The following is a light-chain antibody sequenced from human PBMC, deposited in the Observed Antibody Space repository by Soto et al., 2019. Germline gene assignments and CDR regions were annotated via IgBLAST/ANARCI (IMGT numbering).Light chain of an antibody. CDR1: QSVSSSY. CDR3: QQYCSSPPLT. J-gene: IGKJ4*02. V-gene: IGKV3-20*01. CDR2: GAS. Sequence: EIVLTQSPGTLSLSPGERATLSCRASQSVSSSYVAWYQQKPGQAPRLLIYGASRSATGIPDRFSGSGSGTAVTIPIIRLEPEDFAVYYCQQYCSSPPLTFGGGTKVEIK.